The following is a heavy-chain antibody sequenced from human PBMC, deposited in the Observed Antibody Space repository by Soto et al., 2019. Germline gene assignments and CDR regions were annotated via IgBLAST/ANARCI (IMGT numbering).Heavy chain of an antibody. V-gene: IGHV4-59*08. J-gene: IGHJ4*02. CDR3: ASRYRPGFAY. CDR1: GGSSSRYY. CDR2: IYYSGST. D-gene: IGHD1-1*01. Sequence: PSETLSLNCTVSGGSSSRYYWSWIRQPPGKGLEWIGYIYYSGSTYYNPSLKSRVTISVDTSKNHFSLKLSSVTAADTAVYYCASRYRPGFAYSGQCTLVPVSA.